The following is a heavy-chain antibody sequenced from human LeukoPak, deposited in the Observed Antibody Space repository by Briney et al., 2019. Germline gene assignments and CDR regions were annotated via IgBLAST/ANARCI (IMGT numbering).Heavy chain of an antibody. V-gene: IGHV1-2*02. CDR1: GYTFTGYY. Sequence: GASVKVSCKASGYTFTGYYMHWVRQAPRQGLEWMGWINPNSGGTNYAQKFQGRVTMTRDTSISTAYMELSRLRSDDTAVYYCARDGAIVVVPAAKSYYYYGMDVWGQGTTVTVSS. CDR2: INPNSGGT. J-gene: IGHJ6*02. D-gene: IGHD2-2*01. CDR3: ARDGAIVVVPAAKSYYYYGMDV.